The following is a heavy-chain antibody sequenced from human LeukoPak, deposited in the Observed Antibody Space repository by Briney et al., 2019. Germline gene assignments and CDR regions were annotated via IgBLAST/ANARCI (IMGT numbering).Heavy chain of an antibody. CDR3: ARDSKPDIVVVVAAYGMDV. D-gene: IGHD2-15*01. CDR1: GFTFSSYS. V-gene: IGHV3-48*02. J-gene: IGHJ6*02. Sequence: PGRSLRLSCAASGFTFSSYSMNWVRQAPGKGLEWVSYISSSSSTIYYADSVKGRFTISRDNAKNSLYLQMNSLRDEDTAVYYCARDSKPDIVVVVAAYGMDVWGQGTTVTVSS. CDR2: ISSSSSTI.